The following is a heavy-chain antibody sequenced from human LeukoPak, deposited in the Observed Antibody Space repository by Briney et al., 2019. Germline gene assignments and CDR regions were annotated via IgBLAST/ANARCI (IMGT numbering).Heavy chain of an antibody. CDR3: ASPTPVPRYCSSTSCYPYYYYGMDV. D-gene: IGHD2-2*01. Sequence: SETLSLTCTVSGGSISSSSYYWGWIRQPPGKGLEWIGEINHSGSTNYNPSLKSRVTISVDTSKNQFSLKLSSVTAADTAVYYCASPTPVPRYCSSTSCYPYYYYGMDVWGQGTTVTVSS. V-gene: IGHV4-39*07. CDR1: GGSISSSSYY. CDR2: INHSGST. J-gene: IGHJ6*02.